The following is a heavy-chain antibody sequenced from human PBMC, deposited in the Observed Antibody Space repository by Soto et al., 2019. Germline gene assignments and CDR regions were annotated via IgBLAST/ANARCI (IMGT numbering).Heavy chain of an antibody. D-gene: IGHD2-15*01. Sequence: PSETLSLTCTVSGDSISSYYWSWIRQPPGQGLEWIGYIYFSGSTNYNPSLKSRVTISLDTSKNQFSLKLNSVTAADMAVYYCARGRMAAEFDDWGQGTLVTVSS. J-gene: IGHJ4*02. CDR2: IYFSGST. CDR3: ARGRMAAEFDD. V-gene: IGHV4-59*01. CDR1: GDSISSYY.